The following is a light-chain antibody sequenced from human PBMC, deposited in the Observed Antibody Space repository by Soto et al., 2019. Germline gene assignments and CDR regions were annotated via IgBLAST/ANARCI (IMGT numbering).Light chain of an antibody. J-gene: IGLJ1*01. CDR1: SSDVGSYNL. CDR3: CSYAGSSTYV. Sequence: LTQPASVSGSPGQSITISCTGTSSDVGSYNLVSWYQQHPGKAPKLMIYEVSKRPSGVSNRFSGSKSGNTASLTISGLRAEDEADYYCCSYAGSSTYVFGTGTKVTVL. CDR2: EVS. V-gene: IGLV2-23*02.